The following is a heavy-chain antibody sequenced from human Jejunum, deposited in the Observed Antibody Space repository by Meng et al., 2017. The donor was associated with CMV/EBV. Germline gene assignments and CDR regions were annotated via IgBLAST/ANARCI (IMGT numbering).Heavy chain of an antibody. V-gene: IGHV4-59*01. CDR3: ARGWGTTSPWDY. D-gene: IGHD3-16*01. Sequence: SVASIGGSYSPWIRRPPGKGLGWIGCVNSGGPTRYTPSLKVRVTISVDTSKSQFSLELRSVIATATAVFYCARGWGTTSPWDYWGQGTRVTVSS. J-gene: IGHJ4*02. CDR2: VNSGGPT. CDR1: VASIGGSY.